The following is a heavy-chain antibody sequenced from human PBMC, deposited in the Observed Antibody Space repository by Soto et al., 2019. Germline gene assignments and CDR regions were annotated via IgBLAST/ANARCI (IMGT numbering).Heavy chain of an antibody. CDR3: TKRSRATGGNFDY. D-gene: IGHD5-12*01. V-gene: IGHV3-23*01. J-gene: IGHJ4*02. CDR1: GFTFTNYA. CDR2: ISATGGTT. Sequence: EVQLLESGGGLVQPGGSLRLSCAASGFTFTNYAMSWVRLAPGRGLEWVSAISATGGTTFYADSVKGRFTISRDNSKNTLYLQMSSLSAEDTAVYYCTKRSRATGGNFDYWGQGSLATVSS.